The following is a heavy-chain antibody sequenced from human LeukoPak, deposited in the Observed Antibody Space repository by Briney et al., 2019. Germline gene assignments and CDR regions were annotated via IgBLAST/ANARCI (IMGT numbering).Heavy chain of an antibody. D-gene: IGHD6-13*01. J-gene: IGHJ4*02. CDR3: ARAHLSLKAGQLVYSEGFDY. V-gene: IGHV1-69*06. CDR1: GGTFSSYA. CDR2: IIPIFGTA. Sequence: ASVKVSCKASGGTFSSYAISWVRQAPGQGLEWMGGIIPIFGTANYAQKFQGRVTITADKSTSTAYMELSSLRSEDTAVYYCARAHLSLKAGQLVYSEGFDYWGQGTLVTVSS.